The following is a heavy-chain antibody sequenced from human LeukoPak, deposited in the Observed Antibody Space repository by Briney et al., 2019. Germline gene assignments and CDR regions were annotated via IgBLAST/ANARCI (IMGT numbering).Heavy chain of an antibody. CDR3: ARESFVVIIHLEWWFDL. CDR2: ISSSSSYI. V-gene: IGHV3-21*01. CDR1: GFTFSSYS. D-gene: IGHD3-3*01. Sequence: GGSLRLSCAASGFTFSSYSMNWVRQAPGKGLEWVSSISSSSSYIYYADSVKGRFTISRDNAKNSLYLQMNSLRAEDTAVYYCARESFVVIIHLEWWFDLWGQGTLVTVSS. J-gene: IGHJ5*02.